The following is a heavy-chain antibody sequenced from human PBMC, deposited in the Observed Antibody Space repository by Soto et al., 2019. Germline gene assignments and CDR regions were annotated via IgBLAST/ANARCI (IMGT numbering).Heavy chain of an antibody. CDR1: GGTFSRYT. D-gene: IGHD3-10*01. V-gene: IGHV1-69*08. CDR3: ATASTIVPGAPTPFHP. J-gene: IGHJ5*02. Sequence: QVQLVQSGAEVKKPGSSVKVSCKASGGTFSRYTINWVRQAPGQGREWMGRIIPIAATANDTQKFQGRVTITVDNSTTTAYMDLSSLRSDAPAVYSCATASTIVPGAPTPFHPWGQVTLVTVSS. CDR2: IIPIAATA.